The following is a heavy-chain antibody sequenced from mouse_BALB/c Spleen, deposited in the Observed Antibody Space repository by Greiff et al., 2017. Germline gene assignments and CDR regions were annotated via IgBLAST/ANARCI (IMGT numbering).Heavy chain of an antibody. Sequence: QVQLKESGPGLVAPSQSLSITCTVSGFSLTSYGVHWVRQPPGKGLEWLGVIWAGGSTNYNSALMSRLSISKDNSKSQVFLKMNSLQTDDTAMYYCARVDYDSYYAMDYWGQGTSVTVSS. V-gene: IGHV2-9*02. J-gene: IGHJ4*01. CDR3: ARVDYDSYYAMDY. CDR2: IWAGGST. CDR1: GFSLTSYG. D-gene: IGHD2-4*01.